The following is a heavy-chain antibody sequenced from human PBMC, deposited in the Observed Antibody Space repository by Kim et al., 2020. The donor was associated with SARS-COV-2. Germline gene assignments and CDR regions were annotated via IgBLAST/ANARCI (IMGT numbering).Heavy chain of an antibody. V-gene: IGHV4-31*03. CDR3: ARAGRRGDSCWPYYLDY. Sequence: SETLSLTCTVSGGSISSGGYYWSWIRQHPGKGLEWIGYIYYSGSTYYNPSLKSRVTISVDTSKNQFSLKLNSVTAADTAVYYCARAGRRGDSCWPYYLDYWGQGTLVTVSS. J-gene: IGHJ4*02. D-gene: IGHD2-15*01. CDR1: GGSISSGGYY. CDR2: IYYSGST.